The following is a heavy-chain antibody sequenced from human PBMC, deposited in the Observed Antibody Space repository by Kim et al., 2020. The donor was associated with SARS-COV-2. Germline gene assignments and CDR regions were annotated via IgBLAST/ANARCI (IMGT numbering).Heavy chain of an antibody. CDR3: SRGMAVPGSL. CDR1: GFRFSNNW. D-gene: IGHD6-19*01. Sequence: GGSLRLSCAASGFRFSNNWMHWVRQAPGKGLEWVASIKKDGSEKYYVDSVKGRFTTSRDNAEKSLYLQMNSLRAEDTAVYYCSRGMAVPGSLWGQGTLVTVSS. J-gene: IGHJ4*02. V-gene: IGHV3-7*01. CDR2: IKKDGSEK.